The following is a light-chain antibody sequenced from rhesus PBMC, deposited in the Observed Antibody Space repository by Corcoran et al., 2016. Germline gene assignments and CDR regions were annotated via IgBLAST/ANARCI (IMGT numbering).Light chain of an antibody. V-gene: IGKV1-37*01. Sequence: DIQMTQSPSSLSASVGDRVTITCRASQGISSYLAWYQQKQGKAPKPLIYYASNLESGVPSRFRGSGSGTEFTLTISSLQPEDFATYYCQQYNSDPWTFGQGTKVEIK. CDR2: YAS. CDR3: QQYNSDPWT. CDR1: QGISSY. J-gene: IGKJ1*01.